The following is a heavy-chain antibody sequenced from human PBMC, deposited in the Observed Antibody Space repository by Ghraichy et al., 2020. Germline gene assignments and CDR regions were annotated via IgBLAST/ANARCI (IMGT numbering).Heavy chain of an antibody. V-gene: IGHV3-21*01. D-gene: IGHD1-26*01. CDR2: ISSSSSYI. J-gene: IGHJ3*02. CDR3: ARAEGIVGATTHAFDI. CDR1: GFTFSSYS. Sequence: GGSLRLSCAASGFTFSSYSMNWVRQAPGKGLEWVSSISSSSSYIYYADSVKGRFTISRDNAKNSLYLQMNSLRAEDTAVYYCARAEGIVGATTHAFDIWGQGTMVTVSS.